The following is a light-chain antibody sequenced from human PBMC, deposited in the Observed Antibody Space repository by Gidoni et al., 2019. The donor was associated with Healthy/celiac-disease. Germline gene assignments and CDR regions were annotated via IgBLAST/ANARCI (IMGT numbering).Light chain of an antibody. J-gene: IGKJ1*01. CDR1: QSISSY. V-gene: IGKV1-39*01. CDR3: PPRSRPPRP. CDR2: AAS. Sequence: DIQMTQSPSSLSASVGDRVTITCRASQSISSYLNWYQQKPGKAPKLLIYAASSLQSGVPSRFSGSGSGTDFTLTISSLPPEDFATYYCPPRSRPPRPFGPGPSVAIK.